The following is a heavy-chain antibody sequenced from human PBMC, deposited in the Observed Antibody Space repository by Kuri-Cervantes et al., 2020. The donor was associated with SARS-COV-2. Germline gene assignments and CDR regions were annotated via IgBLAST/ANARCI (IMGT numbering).Heavy chain of an antibody. CDR3: ARESIYDFWSGYYSSGMDV. CDR2: IYYSGST. V-gene: IGHV4-59*01. Sequence: SETLSLTCTVSGGSISSYYWSWIRQPPGKGLEWIGYIYYSGSTNYNPSLKSRVTISVDTSTSTVYMELSSLRSEDTAVYYCARESIYDFWSGYYSSGMDVWGQGTTVTVSS. CDR1: GGSISSYY. J-gene: IGHJ6*02. D-gene: IGHD3-3*01.